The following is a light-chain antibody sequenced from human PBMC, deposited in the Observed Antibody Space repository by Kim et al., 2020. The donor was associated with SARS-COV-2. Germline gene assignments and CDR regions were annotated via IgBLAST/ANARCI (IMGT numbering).Light chain of an antibody. CDR1: SSDVGGYNY. J-gene: IGLJ2*01. V-gene: IGLV2-14*03. CDR3: SSYTSSSTVV. CDR2: DFS. Sequence: GQSITISRTGTSSDVGGYNYVSWYQQHPGKAPNLMIYDFSNRPSGVSIRFSGSKSGNTASLTISGLQAEDEADYYCSSYTSSSTVVFGGGTKLTVL.